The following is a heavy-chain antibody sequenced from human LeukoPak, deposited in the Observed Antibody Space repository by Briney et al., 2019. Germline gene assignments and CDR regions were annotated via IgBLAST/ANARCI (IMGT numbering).Heavy chain of an antibody. V-gene: IGHV1-69*05. CDR2: IIPIFGTA. Sequence: SVKVSCKASGGTFSSYAISWVRQAPGQGLEWMGGIIPIFGTANYAQKLQGRVTMTTDTSTSTAYMELRSLRSDDTAVYYCARDLWAYYYDSSGYFPFDYWGQGTLVTVSS. J-gene: IGHJ4*02. D-gene: IGHD3-22*01. CDR1: GGTFSSYA. CDR3: ARDLWAYYYDSSGYFPFDY.